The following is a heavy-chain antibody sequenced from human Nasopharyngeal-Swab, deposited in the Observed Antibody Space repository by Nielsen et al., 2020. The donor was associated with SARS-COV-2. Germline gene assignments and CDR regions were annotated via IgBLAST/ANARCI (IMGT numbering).Heavy chain of an antibody. V-gene: IGHV3-13*01. CDR3: ARSSSWYWNYFDY. Sequence: GESLKISCAASGFTFSSYDMHWVRQATGKGLEWVSAIGTAGDTYYPGSVKGRFTISRENAKNSLYPQMNSLRAGDTAVYYCARSSSWYWNYFDYWGQGTLVTVSS. CDR1: GFTFSSYD. D-gene: IGHD6-13*01. CDR2: IGTAGDT. J-gene: IGHJ4*02.